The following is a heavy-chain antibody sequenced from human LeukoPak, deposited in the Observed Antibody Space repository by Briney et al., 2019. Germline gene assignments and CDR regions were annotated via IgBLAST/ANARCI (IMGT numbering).Heavy chain of an antibody. J-gene: IGHJ3*02. V-gene: IGHV3-48*03. CDR1: GFTFSSYE. CDR3: AAISGWSVDAFDI. Sequence: GGSLRLSCAASGFTFSSYEMNWVRQAPGKGLEWVSYISSSGSTIYYADSVKGRFTISGDNAKNSLYLQMNSLRAEDTAVYYCAAISGWSVDAFDIWGQGTMVTVSS. CDR2: ISSSGSTI. D-gene: IGHD6-19*01.